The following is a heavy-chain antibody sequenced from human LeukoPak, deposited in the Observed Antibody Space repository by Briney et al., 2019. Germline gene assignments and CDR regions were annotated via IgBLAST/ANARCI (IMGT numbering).Heavy chain of an antibody. CDR2: ISGSGGST. CDR1: GFTFSSYG. V-gene: IGHV3-23*01. CDR3: AKDSRQRGFDY. Sequence: GGTLRLSCAASGFTFSSYGMSRVRQAPGKGLEWVSAISGSGGSTHYADSVKGRFTISRDNSKSTLYLQMNSLRAEDTAVYYCAKDSRQRGFDYWGQGTLVTVSS. J-gene: IGHJ4*02.